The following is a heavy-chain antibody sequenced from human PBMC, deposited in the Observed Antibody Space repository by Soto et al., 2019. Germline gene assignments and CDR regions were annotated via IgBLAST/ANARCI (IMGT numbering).Heavy chain of an antibody. J-gene: IGHJ6*02. Sequence: SETLSLTCTVSGGSISSYYWSWIRQPPGKGLEWIGYIYYSGSTNYNPSLKSRVTISVDTSKNQFTLQLTSVTVADTAVYYCARVPGIAAAGSYYYYYGMDVWGQGTTVTVSS. CDR3: ARVPGIAAAGSYYYYYGMDV. V-gene: IGHV4-59*01. CDR1: GGSISSYY. D-gene: IGHD6-13*01. CDR2: IYYSGST.